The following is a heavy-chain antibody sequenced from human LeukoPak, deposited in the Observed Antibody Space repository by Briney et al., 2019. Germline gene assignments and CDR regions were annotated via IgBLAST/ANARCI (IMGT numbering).Heavy chain of an antibody. J-gene: IGHJ4*02. Sequence: PGGSLRLSCAVSGLTFSSYAMSWVRQAPGKGLEWIASIYYTGSTYYNPSLKSRVTISLDMSKNEFFLTMTSVTAADTAVYFCTAEKNGSPHYWGQGTQVTVSS. CDR2: IYYTGST. CDR3: TAEKNGSPHY. D-gene: IGHD2-8*01. V-gene: IGHV4-39*07. CDR1: GLTFSSYA.